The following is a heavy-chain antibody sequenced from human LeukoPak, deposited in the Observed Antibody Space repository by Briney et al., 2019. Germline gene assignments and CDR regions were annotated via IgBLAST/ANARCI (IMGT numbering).Heavy chain of an antibody. CDR1: GFTFSSYE. V-gene: IGHV3-48*03. D-gene: IGHD4-17*01. CDR2: ISSSGSTI. Sequence: GGSLRLSCAASGFTFSSYEMNWVRQAPGKGLEWVSYISSSGSTIYYADSVKGRFTISRDNAKNSLYLQMNSLRAEDTAVYYCARWGDYFAFDIWGQGTMVTVSS. J-gene: IGHJ3*02. CDR3: ARWGDYFAFDI.